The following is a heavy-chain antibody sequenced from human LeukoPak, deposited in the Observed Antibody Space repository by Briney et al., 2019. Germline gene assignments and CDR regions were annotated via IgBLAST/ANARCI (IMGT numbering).Heavy chain of an antibody. CDR1: GFTFSSYA. CDR3: AKRGSSWSYFDY. Sequence: PGGSLRLSCAASGFTFSSYAMSWVRQAPGKGLEWVSAISDSGGSTYYADSVKGRFTVSRDNSKATLYLQMNSLRADDTAVYFCAKRGSSWSYFDYWGQGTLVTVSS. D-gene: IGHD6-13*01. V-gene: IGHV3-23*01. J-gene: IGHJ4*02. CDR2: ISDSGGST.